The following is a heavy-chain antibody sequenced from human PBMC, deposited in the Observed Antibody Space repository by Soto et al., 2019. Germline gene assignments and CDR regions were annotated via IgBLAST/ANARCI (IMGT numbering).Heavy chain of an antibody. Sequence: GGSLRLSCAASGFNFDNVMTWVRQAPGKGLDWVSTISGSGSRRYYADSVKGRFTVSRDNSKNTLYLQMNSLRVDDTAVYYCARHDWSYGVPIDYWGQGTMVTVYS. J-gene: IGHJ4*02. V-gene: IGHV3-23*01. CDR2: ISGSGSRR. D-gene: IGHD5-18*01. CDR1: GFNFDNV. CDR3: ARHDWSYGVPIDY.